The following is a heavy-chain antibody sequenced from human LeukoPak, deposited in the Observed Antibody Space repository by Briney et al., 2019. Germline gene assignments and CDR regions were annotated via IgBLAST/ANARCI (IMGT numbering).Heavy chain of an antibody. J-gene: IGHJ5*02. D-gene: IGHD6-25*01. CDR3: ARESGSMRGFDP. Sequence: WLVRMSSGGNSTYIPSLVGRVTMSVDTSKNQFSLNLSSVTAADTAVYYCARESGSMRGFDPWGQGTLVTVSS. V-gene: IGHV4-4*07. CDR2: MSSGGNS.